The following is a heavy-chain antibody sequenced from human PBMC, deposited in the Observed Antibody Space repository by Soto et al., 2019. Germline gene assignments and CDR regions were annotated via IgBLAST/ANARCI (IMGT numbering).Heavy chain of an antibody. CDR2: IWYDGSNK. CDR1: GFTFGSYG. D-gene: IGHD4-17*01. Sequence: QVHLAESGGGVVQPGSSLRLSCAASGFTFGSYGMHWVRRAPGKGLEGVAVIWYDGSNKNYADSVKGRFTISRDNSKNTLFLQMNSLRGEDTAVYYCARAVYGDYESYYGMDVWGQGTTVTVSS. J-gene: IGHJ6*02. CDR3: ARAVYGDYESYYGMDV. V-gene: IGHV3-33*01.